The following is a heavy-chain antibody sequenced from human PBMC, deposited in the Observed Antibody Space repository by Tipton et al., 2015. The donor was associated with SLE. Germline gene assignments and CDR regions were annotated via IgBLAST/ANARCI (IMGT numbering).Heavy chain of an antibody. V-gene: IGHV4-59*11. CDR1: GGSISSHY. Sequence: TLSLTCTVSGGSISSHYWSWIRQPPGKGLEWIGYISYSGSTNYNPSLKSRVTISMDTSKNHFSLKLSSVTAADTAVYYCARVSDSSSHFFDYWGQGTLVTVSS. D-gene: IGHD6-6*01. CDR3: ARVSDSSSHFFDY. J-gene: IGHJ4*02. CDR2: ISYSGST.